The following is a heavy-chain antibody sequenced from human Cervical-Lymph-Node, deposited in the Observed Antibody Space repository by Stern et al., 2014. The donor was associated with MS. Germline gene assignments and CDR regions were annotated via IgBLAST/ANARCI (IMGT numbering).Heavy chain of an antibody. CDR3: ARSRYSYGSAYYFDY. CDR2: ISAYNGNT. D-gene: IGHD5-18*01. J-gene: IGHJ4*02. Sequence: QVKLVQSGAEVKKPGASVKVSCKASGYTFTSYGISWVRQAPGQGLEWMGWISAYNGNTNYAQKLQGRVTMTTDTSTSTAYMELRSLRSDDTAVYYCARSRYSYGSAYYFDYWGQGTLVTVSS. CDR1: GYTFTSYG. V-gene: IGHV1-18*01.